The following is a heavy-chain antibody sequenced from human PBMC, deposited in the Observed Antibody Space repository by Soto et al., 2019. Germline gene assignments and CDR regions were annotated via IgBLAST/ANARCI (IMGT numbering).Heavy chain of an antibody. J-gene: IGHJ4*02. Sequence: EVQLLESGGGLVQPGGSLRLSCAASGFTFSSYSMSWVRQAPGKGLEWVSGFRSGGDDGTTHYADSVKGRFTISRDNSKNTLCLQMDSLRAEDTAIYYCAKKVNSGPGSQYFDYWGQGTLVTVSS. CDR2: SGGDDGTT. V-gene: IGHV3-23*01. D-gene: IGHD3-10*01. CDR3: AKKVNSGPGSQYFDY. CDR1: GFTFSSYS.